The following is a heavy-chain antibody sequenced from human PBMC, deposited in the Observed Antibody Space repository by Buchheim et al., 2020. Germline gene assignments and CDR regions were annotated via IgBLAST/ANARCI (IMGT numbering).Heavy chain of an antibody. D-gene: IGHD3-10*01. CDR3: ARDDSPFKGWFGELLYKH. CDR2: IWYDGSNK. CDR1: GFTFSSYG. V-gene: IGHV3-33*01. Sequence: QVQLVESGGGVVQPGRSLRLSCAASGFTFSSYGMHWVRQAPGKGLEWVAVIWYDGSNKYYADSVKGRFTISRDNSKNTLYLQMNSLRAEDTAVYYCARDDSPFKGWFGELLYKHWGQGTL. J-gene: IGHJ1*01.